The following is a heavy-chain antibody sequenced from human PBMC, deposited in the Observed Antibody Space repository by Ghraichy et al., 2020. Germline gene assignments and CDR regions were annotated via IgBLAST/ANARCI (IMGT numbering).Heavy chain of an antibody. CDR3: ATHASMTYDSFDI. CDR1: GASVSSAYHY. D-gene: IGHD2-2*01. J-gene: IGHJ3*02. Sequence: SETLSLTCNVSGASVSSAYHYWSWIRQPPGKGLEWIAYIYYTGNTYYNPSLKSRLAISMDTSKNQFSLQLSSVTAADTAMYYCATHASMTYDSFDIWGQGTMVTVSS. V-gene: IGHV4-61*01. CDR2: IYYTGNT.